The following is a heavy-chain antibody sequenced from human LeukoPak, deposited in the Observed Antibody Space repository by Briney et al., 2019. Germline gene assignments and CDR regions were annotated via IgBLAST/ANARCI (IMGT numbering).Heavy chain of an antibody. CDR1: GFTFSSYV. V-gene: IGHV3-23*01. CDR3: ARESAYDILTRYPENAFDI. D-gene: IGHD3-9*01. J-gene: IGHJ3*02. CDR2: ISGSGDST. Sequence: GGSLRLSCAASGFTFSSYVMNWVRQAPGKGLEWVSIISGSGDSTYYADSVKGRVTISRDNSKNTLYLQMNSLRAEDTAVYYCARESAYDILTRYPENAFDIWGQGTMVTVSS.